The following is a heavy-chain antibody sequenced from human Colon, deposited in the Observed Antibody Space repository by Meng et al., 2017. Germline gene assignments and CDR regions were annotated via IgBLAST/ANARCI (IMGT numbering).Heavy chain of an antibody. Sequence: SETLSLTCAVYGGSFSGYYWSWIRQPPGKGLEWIGEINHSGSTNYNPSLKSRVTISVDTSKNQFSLKLSSVTAADTAVYYCARVGGEYSSGGAYYFDYWGHGTLVTVAS. CDR1: GGSFSGYY. CDR3: ARVGGEYSSGGAYYFDY. D-gene: IGHD6-19*01. V-gene: IGHV4-34*01. CDR2: INHSGST. J-gene: IGHJ4*01.